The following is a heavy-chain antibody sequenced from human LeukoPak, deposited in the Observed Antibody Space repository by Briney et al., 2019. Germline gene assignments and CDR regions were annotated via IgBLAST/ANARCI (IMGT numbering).Heavy chain of an antibody. J-gene: IGHJ4*02. CDR1: GFTFSSYW. Sequence: GGSLRLSCAASGFTFSSYWMSWVRQAPGKGLEWVANIKQDGSEKYYVDSVKGRFTISRDNAKNSLYLQMNSLRAEDTAVFYCAKVSTYYFDSSGSNYFDSWGQGTLVTVSS. V-gene: IGHV3-7*03. D-gene: IGHD3-22*01. CDR2: IKQDGSEK. CDR3: AKVSTYYFDSSGSNYFDS.